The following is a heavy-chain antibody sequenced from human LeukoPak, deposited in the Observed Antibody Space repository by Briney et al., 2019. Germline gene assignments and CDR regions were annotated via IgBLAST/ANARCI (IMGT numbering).Heavy chain of an antibody. CDR3: ASGAVFHYGDFFDY. J-gene: IGHJ4*02. V-gene: IGHV4-34*01. CDR1: GGSFSGYY. Sequence: PSETLSLTCAVYGGSFSGYYWSWIRQPPGKGLEWIGEINHSGSTNYNPSLKSRVTISVDTSKNQFSLKLSSVTAADTAVYYCASGAVFHYGDFFDYWGQGTLVTVSS. CDR2: INHSGST. D-gene: IGHD4-17*01.